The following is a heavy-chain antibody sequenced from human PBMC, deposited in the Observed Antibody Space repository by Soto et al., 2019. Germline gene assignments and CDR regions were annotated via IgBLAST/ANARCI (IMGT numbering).Heavy chain of an antibody. J-gene: IGHJ5*02. Sequence: QVQLVQSGAEVKKPGSSVKVSCKASGGTFSSYAISWVRQAPGQGLEWMGGIIPIFGTANYAQKFQGRVTITADESTSTAYMELSSLRSEETAVYYCARERYCSGGSCYSRWFDPWGQGTLVTVSS. CDR3: ARERYCSGGSCYSRWFDP. V-gene: IGHV1-69*01. CDR1: GGTFSSYA. D-gene: IGHD2-15*01. CDR2: IIPIFGTA.